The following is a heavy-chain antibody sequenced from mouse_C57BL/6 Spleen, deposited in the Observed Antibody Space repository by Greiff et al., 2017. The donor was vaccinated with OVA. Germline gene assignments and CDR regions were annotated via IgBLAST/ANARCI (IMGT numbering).Heavy chain of an antibody. Sequence: VKLQQPGAELVKPGASVKLSCKASGYTFTSYWMHWVKQRPGQGLEWIGMIHPNSGSTNYNEKFKSKATLTVDKSSSTAYMQLSSLTSEDSAVYYCARCDYDVRGNAMDYWGQGTSVTVSS. J-gene: IGHJ4*01. V-gene: IGHV1-64*01. CDR3: ARCDYDVRGNAMDY. CDR2: IHPNSGST. CDR1: GYTFTSYW. D-gene: IGHD2-4*01.